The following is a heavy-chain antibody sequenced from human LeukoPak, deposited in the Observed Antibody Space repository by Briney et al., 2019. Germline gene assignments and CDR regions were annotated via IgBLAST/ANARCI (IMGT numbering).Heavy chain of an antibody. D-gene: IGHD3-9*01. CDR2: ISYDGNNK. CDR1: GFTFNHFA. V-gene: IGHV3-30-3*01. Sequence: GGSLRLSCAASGFTFNHFAMHWVRQAPGKGLEWVAVISYDGNNKYHADSVKGRLTISRDNSKNTLYLQMNSLRGGDTAMYYCARDYDYDILTGYADYWGQGTLVTVSA. J-gene: IGHJ4*02. CDR3: ARDYDYDILTGYADY.